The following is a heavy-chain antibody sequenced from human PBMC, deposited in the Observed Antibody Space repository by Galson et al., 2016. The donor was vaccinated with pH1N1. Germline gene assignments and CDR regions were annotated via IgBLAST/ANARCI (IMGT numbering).Heavy chain of an antibody. D-gene: IGHD6-19*01. Sequence: SLRLSCAASGFTFSHYWMTWVRQAPGKRLEWLAFIKEDGTASDYADSVKGRFTITRDNGKRSLYLQMSSLTGDDTAVYFRVRDSGWFKLDSWGQGTLVTVSS. CDR3: VRDSGWFKLDS. J-gene: IGHJ4*02. CDR2: IKEDGTAS. V-gene: IGHV3-7*01. CDR1: GFTFSHYW.